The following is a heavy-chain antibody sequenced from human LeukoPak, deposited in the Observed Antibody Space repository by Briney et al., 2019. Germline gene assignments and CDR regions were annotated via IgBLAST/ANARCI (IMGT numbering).Heavy chain of an antibody. CDR3: ARSRAVGSAFDI. CDR2: MNPNSGNT. Sequence: GASVNVSCKASGYTFTSYDINWVRQATGQGLEWMGWMNPNSGNTGYAQKFQGRVTITRNTSISTAYMELSSLRSEDTAVYYCARSRAVGSAFDIWGQGTMVTVSS. V-gene: IGHV1-8*03. CDR1: GYTFTSYD. D-gene: IGHD1-1*01. J-gene: IGHJ3*02.